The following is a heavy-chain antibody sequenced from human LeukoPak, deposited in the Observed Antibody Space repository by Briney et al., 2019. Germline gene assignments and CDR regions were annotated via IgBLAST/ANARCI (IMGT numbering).Heavy chain of an antibody. J-gene: IGHJ4*02. CDR1: GGSFSGYY. CDR3: ARRSTASRYSSSWYPQYYFDY. V-gene: IGHV4-59*08. Sequence: SETLSLTCAVYGGSFSGYYWSWIRQPPGKGLEWIGYIYYSGSTNYNPSLKSRVTISVDTSKNQFSLKLSSVTAADTAVYYCARRSTASRYSSSWYPQYYFDYWGQGTLVTVSS. D-gene: IGHD6-13*01. CDR2: IYYSGST.